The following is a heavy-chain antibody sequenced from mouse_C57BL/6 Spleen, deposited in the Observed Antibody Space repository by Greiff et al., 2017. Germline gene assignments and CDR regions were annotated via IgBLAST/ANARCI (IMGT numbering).Heavy chain of an antibody. CDR1: GFTFSDYY. Sequence: EVKLMESEGGLVQPGSSMKLSCTASGFTFSDYYMAWVRQVPEKGLEWVANINYDGSSTYYLDSLKSRFIISRDNAKNMLYLQMSSLKSEDTATYYCARDGGYLDYWGQGTTLTVSS. V-gene: IGHV5-16*01. J-gene: IGHJ2*01. CDR3: ARDGGYLDY. CDR2: INYDGSST.